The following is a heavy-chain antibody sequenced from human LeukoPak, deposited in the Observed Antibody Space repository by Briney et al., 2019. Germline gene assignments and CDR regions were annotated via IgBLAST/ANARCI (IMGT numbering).Heavy chain of an antibody. J-gene: IGHJ4*02. CDR1: GFTFSDAW. Sequence: GGSLRLSCAASGFTFSDAWMSWVRQAPGKGLEWVSYISSSGSTIYYADSVKGRFTISRDNAKNSLYLQMNSLRAEDTAVYYCARDPGSSGYTFDYWGQGTLVTVSS. CDR3: ARDPGSSGYTFDY. V-gene: IGHV3-11*04. D-gene: IGHD3-22*01. CDR2: ISSSGSTI.